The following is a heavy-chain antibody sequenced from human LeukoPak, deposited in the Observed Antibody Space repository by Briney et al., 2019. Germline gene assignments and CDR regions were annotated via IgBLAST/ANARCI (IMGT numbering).Heavy chain of an antibody. J-gene: IGHJ4*02. D-gene: IGHD2-15*01. CDR2: IYYSGST. CDR3: ARAHHCSGGSCYSGEGLYYFDY. Sequence: PSETLSLTCTVSGGSISSSSYYWGWIRQPPGKGLEWIGSIYYSGSTYYNPSLKSRVTISVDTSKNQFSLKLTSVTAADTAVYYCARAHHCSGGSCYSGEGLYYFDYWGQGTLVTVSS. V-gene: IGHV4-39*07. CDR1: GGSISSSSYY.